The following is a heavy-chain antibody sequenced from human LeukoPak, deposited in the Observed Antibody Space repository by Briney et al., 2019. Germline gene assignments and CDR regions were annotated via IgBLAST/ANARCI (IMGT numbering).Heavy chain of an antibody. Sequence: PSETLSLTCTVSGGSISSYYWSWIRQPPGKGLEWIGYIYTSGSTNYNPSVKSRVTISVDTSKNQFSLKLSSVTSADTAVYYCARQNPLSSAFDIWGQGTMVTVSS. J-gene: IGHJ3*02. CDR3: ARQNPLSSAFDI. CDR2: IYTSGST. D-gene: IGHD2-2*01. V-gene: IGHV4-4*09. CDR1: GGSISSYY.